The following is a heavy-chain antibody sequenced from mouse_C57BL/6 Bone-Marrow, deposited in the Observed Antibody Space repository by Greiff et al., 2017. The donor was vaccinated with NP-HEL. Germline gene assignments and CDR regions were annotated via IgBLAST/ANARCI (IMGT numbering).Heavy chain of an antibody. J-gene: IGHJ4*01. CDR1: GFSLSTFGMG. CDR2: LWWDDAK. Sequence: QVTLKVSGPGILQPSQTLSLTCSFSGFSLSTFGMGVGWLRQPSGKGLEWLAHLWWDDAKYYNPAMNSRLTISKDTSKNQEFLKIAKVDTADTATYYCARIGYYVRYYAMDYWGQGTSVTVSS. CDR3: ARIGYYVRYYAMDY. D-gene: IGHD1-1*01. V-gene: IGHV8-8*01.